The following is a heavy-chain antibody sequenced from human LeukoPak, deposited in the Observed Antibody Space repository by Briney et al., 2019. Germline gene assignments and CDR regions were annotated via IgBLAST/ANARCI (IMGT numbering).Heavy chain of an antibody. CDR2: ISSSSSYI. Sequence: GGSLRLSCAASGFTFSSYSMNWVRQAPGKGLEWVSSISSSSSYIYYADSVKGRFTISRDNAKNSLYLQMNSLRAEDTAVYYCARGVGATETDFDYWGQGTLVTVSS. V-gene: IGHV3-21*01. D-gene: IGHD1-26*01. CDR3: ARGVGATETDFDY. J-gene: IGHJ4*02. CDR1: GFTFSSYS.